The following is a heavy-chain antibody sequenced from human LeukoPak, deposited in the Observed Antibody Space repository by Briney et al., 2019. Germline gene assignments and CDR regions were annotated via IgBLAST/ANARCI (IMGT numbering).Heavy chain of an antibody. Sequence: RASVKVSCKASGYTFTGYYMHWVRQAPGQGLEWMGWINPNSGGTNYAQKFQGRVTMTRDTSISTAYMELSRLRSDDTAVYYCAREKGYYYDSSGYLYDYWGQGTLVTVSS. CDR2: INPNSGGT. J-gene: IGHJ4*02. V-gene: IGHV1-2*02. D-gene: IGHD3-22*01. CDR3: AREKGYYYDSSGYLYDY. CDR1: GYTFTGYY.